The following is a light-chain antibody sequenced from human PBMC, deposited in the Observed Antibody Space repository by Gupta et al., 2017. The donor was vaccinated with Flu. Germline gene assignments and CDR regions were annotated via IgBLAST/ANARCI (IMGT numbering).Light chain of an antibody. Sequence: EMVITQSPATLSVSPGERATLPCRASQCVSVNLAWYQQKPGQAPRLLIYSVPTRAAGVPVRFSGSASGAEFTLTISSLQSEDSAMYYCVQSSDWPSWTFGQGTKVEIK. J-gene: IGKJ1*01. CDR1: QCVSVN. V-gene: IGKV3-15*01. CDR3: VQSSDWPSWT. CDR2: SVP.